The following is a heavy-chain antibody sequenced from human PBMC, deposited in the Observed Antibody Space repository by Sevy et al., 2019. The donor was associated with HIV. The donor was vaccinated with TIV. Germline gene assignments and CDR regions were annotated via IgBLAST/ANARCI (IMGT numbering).Heavy chain of an antibody. D-gene: IGHD3-16*01. CDR1: GDSISSGGYY. CDR3: ARQKAHGVRYNWFDP. V-gene: IGHV4-31*03. Sequence: SETLSLTCTVSGDSISSGGYYWSWIRQHPGKGLEWIGDIYYSGTTHYNPSVKSRLTISVDTSKNQFFLKLGSVTAADTAVYYCARQKAHGVRYNWFDPWGQGTLVTVSS. J-gene: IGHJ5*02. CDR2: IYYSGTT.